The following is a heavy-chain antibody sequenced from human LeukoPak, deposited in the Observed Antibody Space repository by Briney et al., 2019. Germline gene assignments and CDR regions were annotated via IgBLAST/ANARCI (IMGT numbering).Heavy chain of an antibody. J-gene: IGHJ3*02. CDR3: ATFSTVVLSPYDAFDI. CDR1: GGSISSYY. CDR2: IYYSGST. D-gene: IGHD3-16*02. Sequence: SETLSLTCTVCGGSISSYYWSWIRQPPGKGLEWIGYIYYSGSTNYNPSLKSRVTISVDTSKNQFSLKLTSVTAADTAIYYCATFSTVVLSPYDAFDIWGQGTMLTVSS. V-gene: IGHV4-59*12.